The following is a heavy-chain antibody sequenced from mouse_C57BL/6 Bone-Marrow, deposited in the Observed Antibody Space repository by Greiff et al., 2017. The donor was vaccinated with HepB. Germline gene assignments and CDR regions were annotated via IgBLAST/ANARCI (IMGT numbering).Heavy chain of an antibody. J-gene: IGHJ2*01. CDR2: INPGSGGT. D-gene: IGHD2-3*01. CDR3: ARWGDGYSSYFDY. CDR1: GYAFTNYL. V-gene: IGHV1-54*01. Sequence: QVQLKESGAELVRPGTSVKVSCKASGYAFTNYLIEWVKQRPGQGLEWIGVINPGSGGTNYNEKFKGKATLTADKSSSTAYMQLSSLTSEDSAVYFCARWGDGYSSYFDYWGQGTTLTVSS.